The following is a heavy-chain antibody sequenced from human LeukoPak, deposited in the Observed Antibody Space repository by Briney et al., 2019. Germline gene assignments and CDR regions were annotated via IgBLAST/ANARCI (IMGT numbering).Heavy chain of an antibody. V-gene: IGHV3-21*04. Sequence: PGGSLRLSCAASGFXXSXXXXXXVXXXPXKXXEWVSSXSSSSSYIYYADSVKGRFTISRDNAKNSLYLQMNGLRAEDTAVYYCARDREVVAFDIWGQGTMVTVSS. CDR3: ARDREVVAFDI. D-gene: IGHD2-15*01. J-gene: IGHJ3*02. CDR1: GFXXSXXX. CDR2: XSSSSSYI.